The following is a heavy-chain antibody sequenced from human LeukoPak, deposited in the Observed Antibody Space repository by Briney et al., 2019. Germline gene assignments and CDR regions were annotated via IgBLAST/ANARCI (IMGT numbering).Heavy chain of an antibody. V-gene: IGHV1-2*06. D-gene: IGHD3-22*01. Sequence: ASVKVSCKASGYTFTGYYMHWVRQASGQGLEWMGRINPNSGGTNYAQKFQGRVTMTRDTSISTAYMELSRLRSDDTAVYYCARGYDSSGYYDYWGQGTLVTVSS. J-gene: IGHJ4*02. CDR1: GYTFTGYY. CDR2: INPNSGGT. CDR3: ARGYDSSGYYDY.